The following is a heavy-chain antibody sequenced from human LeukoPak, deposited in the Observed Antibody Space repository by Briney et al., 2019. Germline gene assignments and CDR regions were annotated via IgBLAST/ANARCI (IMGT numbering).Heavy chain of an antibody. CDR3: ARENYPRIAAAADGSDY. J-gene: IGHJ4*02. CDR1: GYTFSTYY. V-gene: IGHV1-69*13. Sequence: ASVKVSCKASGYTFSTYYVHWVRQAPGQGLEWMGGIIPIFDTANYAQKFQGRVTITADESTSTAYMELSSLRSEDTAVYYCARENYPRIAAAADGSDYWGQGTLVTVPS. CDR2: IIPIFDTA. D-gene: IGHD6-13*01.